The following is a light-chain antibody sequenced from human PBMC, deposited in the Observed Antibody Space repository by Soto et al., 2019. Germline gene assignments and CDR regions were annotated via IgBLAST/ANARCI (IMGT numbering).Light chain of an antibody. CDR2: EVS. CDR1: SSDIGGYNY. Sequence: HSVLTQPASVSGSPGQSITISCAATSSDIGGYNYVSWYQKHPGKAPKLMIYEVSNRPSGVSNRFSGSKSGNTASLTISGLQAEDEADYYCSSYTSSSTPVVFGGGTKLTVL. J-gene: IGLJ2*01. CDR3: SSYTSSSTPVV. V-gene: IGLV2-14*01.